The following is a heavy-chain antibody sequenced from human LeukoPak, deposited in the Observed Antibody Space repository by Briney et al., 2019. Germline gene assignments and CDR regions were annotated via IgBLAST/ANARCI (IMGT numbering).Heavy chain of an antibody. V-gene: IGHV1-2*02. J-gene: IGHJ6*03. D-gene: IGHD2-8*01. CDR2: INPNNVGT. CDR3: ARVVYAHYYMDV. Sequence: ASVKVSCKASGYTFTSYGISWVRQAPGQRLEWMGWINPNNVGTNYAQKFQGRVNMTRDTSISTAYMELSRLRSDDTAVYYCARVVYAHYYMDVWGKGTTVTVSS. CDR1: GYTFTSYG.